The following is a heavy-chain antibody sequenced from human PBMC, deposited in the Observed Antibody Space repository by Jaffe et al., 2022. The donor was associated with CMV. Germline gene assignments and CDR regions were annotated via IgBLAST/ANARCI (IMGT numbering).Heavy chain of an antibody. Sequence: QLQLQESGPGLVKPSETLSLTCTVSGGSISSSSYYWGWIRQPPGKGLEWIGSIYYSGSTYYNPSLKSRVTISVDTSKNQFSLKLSSVTAADTAVYYCARGTQRGIAAAVGYWGQGTLVTVSS. V-gene: IGHV4-39*01. D-gene: IGHD6-13*01. CDR1: GGSISSSSYY. CDR3: ARGTQRGIAAAVGY. J-gene: IGHJ4*02. CDR2: IYYSGST.